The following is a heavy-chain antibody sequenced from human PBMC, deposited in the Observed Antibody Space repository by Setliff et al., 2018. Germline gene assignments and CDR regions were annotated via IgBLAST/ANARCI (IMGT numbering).Heavy chain of an antibody. CDR2: IYPGDSDT. Sequence: PGESLKISCKGSGYSFSRYWIGWVRQMPGKGLEWMGIIYPGDSDTRYSPSFQGQVTISADKSISTAYLQWSSLKASDTAMYYCARRRYYDSSGYYYFDYWGQGTLVTVS. CDR3: ARRRYYDSSGYYYFDY. J-gene: IGHJ4*02. D-gene: IGHD3-22*01. V-gene: IGHV5-51*01. CDR1: GYSFSRYW.